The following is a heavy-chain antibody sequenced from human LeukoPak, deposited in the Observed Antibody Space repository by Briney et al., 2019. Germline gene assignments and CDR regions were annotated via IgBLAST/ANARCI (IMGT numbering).Heavy chain of an antibody. CDR3: ARGIIGYYFDY. J-gene: IGHJ4*02. D-gene: IGHD2-15*01. Sequence: GASVKVTHQSSGYTFTIYGISWVRQAPGQGLEWMGLISAYGNTNYAQNLQGRVTMTTDTSTSTAYMELRSLRSDDTAVYYCARGIIGYYFDYWGQGTLVTVSS. CDR1: GYTFTIYG. CDR2: ISAYGNT. V-gene: IGHV1-18*01.